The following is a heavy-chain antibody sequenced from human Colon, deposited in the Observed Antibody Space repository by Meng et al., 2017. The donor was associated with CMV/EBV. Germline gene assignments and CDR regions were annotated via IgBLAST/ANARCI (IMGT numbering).Heavy chain of an antibody. Sequence: KACGYTFNKYAMKWVRQAPGQGLEWMGWINTNTGHPTYAQGFTGRFVFSFDTSVSTAYLQISSLKAEDTAVYFCAREGEDAYYNFDYWGQGTLVTVSS. CDR1: GYTFNKYA. V-gene: IGHV7-4-1*02. D-gene: IGHD3-10*01. J-gene: IGHJ4*02. CDR3: AREGEDAYYNFDY. CDR2: INTNTGHP.